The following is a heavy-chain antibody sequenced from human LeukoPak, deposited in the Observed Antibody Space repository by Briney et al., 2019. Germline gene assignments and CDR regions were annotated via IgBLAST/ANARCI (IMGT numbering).Heavy chain of an antibody. Sequence: ASVKVSCKASGYTFTGYYMHWVRQSPGQGLEGMGWINPNSGGTNYAQKFQGRVTMTRDTSISTAYMELSRLRSDDTAVYYCARKSIAARKFDYWGQGTLVTVSS. CDR2: INPNSGGT. D-gene: IGHD6-6*01. V-gene: IGHV1-2*02. J-gene: IGHJ4*02. CDR1: GYTFTGYY. CDR3: ARKSIAARKFDY.